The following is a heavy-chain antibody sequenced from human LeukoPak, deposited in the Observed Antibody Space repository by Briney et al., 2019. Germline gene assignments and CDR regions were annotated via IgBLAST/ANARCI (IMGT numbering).Heavy chain of an antibody. J-gene: IGHJ4*02. V-gene: IGHV1-2*02. CDR1: GYTFTGYY. CDR3: AVQDVSGYDFLDY. Sequence: ASVKVSCKASGYTFTGYYMHWVRQAPGQGLEWMGWIDPNSGGTNYAQKFQGRVTMTRATSNSTAYKEMSMPRSDDTALYYCAVQDVSGYDFLDYWGQGTLVTVSS. D-gene: IGHD5-12*01. CDR2: IDPNSGGT.